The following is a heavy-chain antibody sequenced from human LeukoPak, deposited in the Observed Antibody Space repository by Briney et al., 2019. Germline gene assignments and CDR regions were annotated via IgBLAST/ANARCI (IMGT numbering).Heavy chain of an antibody. V-gene: IGHV1-2*02. J-gene: IGHJ6*02. CDR3: ARDVDGMDV. CDR2: IKPNSGGT. Sequence: GASVKVSRKASGYTFTGYYMHWVRQAPGQGLEWMGWIKPNSGGTNYAQKFQGRVTMTRDTSISTAYMELNRLRSDDTAVYYCARDVDGMDVWGQGTTVTVSS. CDR1: GYTFTGYY.